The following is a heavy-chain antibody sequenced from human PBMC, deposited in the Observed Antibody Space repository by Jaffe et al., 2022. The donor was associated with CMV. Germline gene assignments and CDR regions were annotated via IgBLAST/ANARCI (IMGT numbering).Heavy chain of an antibody. V-gene: IGHV4-34*01. CDR2: INHSGST. CDR3: ARGGYYDFWSKAPNWFDP. D-gene: IGHD3-3*01. J-gene: IGHJ5*02. Sequence: QVQLQQWGAGLLKPSETLSLTCAVYGGSFSGYYWSWIRQPPGKGLEWIGEINHSGSTNYNPSLKSRVTISVDTSKNQFSLKLSSVTAADTAVYYCARGGYYDFWSKAPNWFDPWGQGTLVTVSS. CDR1: GGSFSGYY.